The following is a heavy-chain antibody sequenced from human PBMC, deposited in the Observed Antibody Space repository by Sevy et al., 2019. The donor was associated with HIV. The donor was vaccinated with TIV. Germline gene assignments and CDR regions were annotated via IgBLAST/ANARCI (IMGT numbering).Heavy chain of an antibody. J-gene: IGHJ4*02. Sequence: ASVKGSCKVSGYTLTELSMHWVRQAPGKGLEWMGGFDPEDGETIYAQKFQGRVTMTEDTSTDTAYMELSSLRSEDTAVYYCATDRGYYGSGSYSPSFDYWGQGTLVTVSS. D-gene: IGHD3-10*01. V-gene: IGHV1-24*01. CDR3: ATDRGYYGSGSYSPSFDY. CDR1: GYTLTELS. CDR2: FDPEDGET.